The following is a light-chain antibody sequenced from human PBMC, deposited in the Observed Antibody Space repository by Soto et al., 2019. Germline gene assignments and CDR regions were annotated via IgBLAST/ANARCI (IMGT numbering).Light chain of an antibody. V-gene: IGKV2-28*01. CDR1: QSLLHSNGYNY. CDR2: LGS. J-gene: IGKJ2*01. CDR3: MQALQSPYT. Sequence: DIVMTQSPLSLPVTPGEPASISCRSSQSLLHSNGYNYLDWYLQKPGQSPQLLISLGSNRASGVPSRVSGSGSATDFTLNIARVEAEDLGVYYCMQALQSPYTFGQGTKLEIK.